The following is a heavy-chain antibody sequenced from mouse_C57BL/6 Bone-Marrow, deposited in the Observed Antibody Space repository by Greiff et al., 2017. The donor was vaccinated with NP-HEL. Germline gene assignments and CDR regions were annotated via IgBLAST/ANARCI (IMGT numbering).Heavy chain of an antibody. D-gene: IGHD2-5*01. CDR2: IRSKSNNYAT. V-gene: IGHV10-1*01. J-gene: IGHJ4*01. Sequence: EVQLQQSGGGLVQPKGSLKLSCAASGFSFNTYAMNWVRQAPGKGLEWVARIRSKSNNYATYYADSVKDRFTISRDDSESMLYLQMNNLKTEDTAMYYCVRLGSNYGGMDYWGQGTSVTVSS. CDR1: GFSFNTYA. CDR3: VRLGSNYGGMDY.